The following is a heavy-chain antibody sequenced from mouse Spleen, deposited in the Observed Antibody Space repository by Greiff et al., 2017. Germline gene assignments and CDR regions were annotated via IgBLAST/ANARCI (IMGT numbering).Heavy chain of an antibody. D-gene: IGHD2-10*02. CDR2: IDPENGDT. V-gene: IGHV14-4*01. J-gene: IGHJ1*01. CDR3: TTGYGNFSYWYFDG. Sequence: VQLQQSGAELVRPGASVKLSCTASGFNIKDDYMHWVKQRPEQGLEWIGWIDPENGDTEYASKFQGKATITADTSSNTAYLQLSSLTSEDTAVYSGTTGYGNFSYWYFDGGGAGTPITVS. CDR1: GFNIKDDY.